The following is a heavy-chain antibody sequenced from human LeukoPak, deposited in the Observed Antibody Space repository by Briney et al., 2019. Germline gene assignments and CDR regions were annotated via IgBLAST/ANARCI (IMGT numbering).Heavy chain of an antibody. J-gene: IGHJ4*02. CDR1: GGSFSGYY. CDR2: INHSGST. Sequence: SETLSLTCAVYGGSFSGYYWSWIRQPPGKGLEWIGEINHSGSTNYNPSLKSRVTISVDTPKNQFSLKLSSVTAADTAVYYCATANIAAAGRYFDYWGQGTLVTVSS. D-gene: IGHD6-13*01. CDR3: ATANIAAAGRYFDY. V-gene: IGHV4-34*01.